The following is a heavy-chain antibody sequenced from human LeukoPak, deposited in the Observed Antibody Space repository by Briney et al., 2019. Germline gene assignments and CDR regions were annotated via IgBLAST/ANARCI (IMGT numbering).Heavy chain of an antibody. J-gene: IGHJ4*02. CDR1: GGSITNYY. CDR2: IHYSGST. V-gene: IGHV4-59*01. CDR3: ARTWGRPGDTSPFDY. Sequence: SETLSLTCTVSGGSITNYYWSWIRQPPGKGLEWIGYIHYSGSTKYKSSLKSRVTISVDTSKNQFSLRVRSVTAADTAVYYCARTWGRPGDTSPFDYWGQGTLVTISS. D-gene: IGHD2-21*02.